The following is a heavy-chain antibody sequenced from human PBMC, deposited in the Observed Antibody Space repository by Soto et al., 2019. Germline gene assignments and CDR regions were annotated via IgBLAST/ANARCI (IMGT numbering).Heavy chain of an antibody. V-gene: IGHV4-4*02. CDR3: ARDLASGGNAFDI. J-gene: IGHJ3*02. CDR2: IYHSGST. D-gene: IGHD2-15*01. CDR1: GGSISSSNW. Sequence: QVQLQESGPGLVKPSGTLSLTCAVSGGSISSSNWWSWVRQPPGKGLEWIGEIYHSGSTNYNPSLKSRLTISVDTSKNQFSLRLSSVTAADSAVYYCARDLASGGNAFDIWGQGTMVTVSS.